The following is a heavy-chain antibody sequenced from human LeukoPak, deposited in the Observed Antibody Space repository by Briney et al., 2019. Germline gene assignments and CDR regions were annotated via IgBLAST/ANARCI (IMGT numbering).Heavy chain of an antibody. D-gene: IGHD1-26*01. J-gene: IGHJ4*02. CDR3: ARLYGTKIDY. CDR2: IYPSDSDT. V-gene: IGHV5-51*01. Sequence: GESLQISCKGSGYTFTTCWIGWVRQMPGKGLEWMGIIYPSDSDTTYTPSFQGQVTISADKSINTAYLHWSSLKASDTAMYYCARLYGTKIDYWGQGTLVTVSS. CDR1: GYTFTTCW.